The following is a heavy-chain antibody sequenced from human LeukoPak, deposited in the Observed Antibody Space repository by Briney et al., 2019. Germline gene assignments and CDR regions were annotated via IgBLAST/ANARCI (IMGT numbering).Heavy chain of an antibody. CDR2: IRCDGSNK. CDR3: AKDGYYGSGSYFYYYYYGMDV. CDR1: GFTFSSYG. J-gene: IGHJ6*02. V-gene: IGHV3-30*02. Sequence: GGSLRLSCAASGFTFSSYGMHWVRQAPGKGLEWVAFIRCDGSNKYYADSVKGRFTISRDNSKNTLYLQMNSLRAEDTAVYYCAKDGYYGSGSYFYYYYYGMDVWGQGTTVTVSS. D-gene: IGHD3-10*01.